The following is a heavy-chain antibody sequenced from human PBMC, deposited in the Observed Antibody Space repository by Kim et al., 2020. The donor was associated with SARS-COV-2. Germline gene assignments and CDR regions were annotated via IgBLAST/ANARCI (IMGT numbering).Heavy chain of an antibody. CDR3: TRSLEY. J-gene: IGHJ4*02. V-gene: IGHV3-7*01. CDR2: DVSQK. Sequence: DVSQKYHVDSVKGRFTISRDNAENSLYLQMTSLRAEDTAIYYCTRSLEYWGQGTLVTVSS.